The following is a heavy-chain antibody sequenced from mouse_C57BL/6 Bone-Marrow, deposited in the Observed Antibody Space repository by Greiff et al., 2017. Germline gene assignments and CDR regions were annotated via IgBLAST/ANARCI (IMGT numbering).Heavy chain of an antibody. J-gene: IGHJ4*01. V-gene: IGHV3-6*01. CDR2: ISYDGSN. CDR3: ARARWLLPYAMDY. CDR1: GYSITSGYY. D-gene: IGHD2-3*01. Sequence: EVKLQESGPGLVKPSQSLSLTCSVTGYSITSGYYWNWIRQFPGNKLEWMGYISYDGSNNYNPSLKNRISITRDTSKNQFFLKLNSVTTEDTATYYCARARWLLPYAMDYWGQGTSVTVSS.